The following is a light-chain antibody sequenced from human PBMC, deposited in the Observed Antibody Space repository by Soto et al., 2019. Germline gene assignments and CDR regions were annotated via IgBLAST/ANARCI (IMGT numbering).Light chain of an antibody. CDR2: DAS. CDR1: QSVSSY. CDR3: QQRSNWPRT. Sequence: ETVLTQSPATLSLSPGERATLSCRASQSVSSYLAWYQQKPGQAPRLLIYDASNRATGTPARFSGSGSGTDFTLTISSLEPEDFAVYYCQQRSNWPRTFGQGTKVDIK. J-gene: IGKJ1*01. V-gene: IGKV3-11*01.